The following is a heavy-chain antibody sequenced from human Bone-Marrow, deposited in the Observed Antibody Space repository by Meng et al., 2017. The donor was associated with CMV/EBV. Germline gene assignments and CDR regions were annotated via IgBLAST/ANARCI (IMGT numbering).Heavy chain of an antibody. J-gene: IGHJ5*02. Sequence: SETLSLTCTVSGYSISSGYYWGWIRQPPGKGLEWIGSIYHSGSTYYNPSLKSRVTISVDTSKNQFSLKLSSVTAADTAVYYCARARELLQGHNWFDPWGQGTRVTGSS. CDR2: IYHSGST. D-gene: IGHD1-26*01. CDR3: ARARELLQGHNWFDP. V-gene: IGHV4-38-2*02. CDR1: GYSISSGYY.